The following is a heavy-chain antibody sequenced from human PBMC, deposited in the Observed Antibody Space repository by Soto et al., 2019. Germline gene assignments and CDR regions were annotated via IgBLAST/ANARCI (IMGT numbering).Heavy chain of an antibody. CDR2: IWYDGSNK. J-gene: IGHJ6*02. V-gene: IGHV3-33*01. D-gene: IGHD2-15*01. Sequence: QVQLVESGGGVVQPGRSLRLSCAASGFTFSSYGMHWVRQAPGKGLEWVAVIWYDGSNKYYADSVKGRFTISRDNSKNTLYRQMNSVRAEDTAVYYCARAVARPSRKYYYYGMDVWGQGTTVTVSS. CDR1: GFTFSSYG. CDR3: ARAVARPSRKYYYYGMDV.